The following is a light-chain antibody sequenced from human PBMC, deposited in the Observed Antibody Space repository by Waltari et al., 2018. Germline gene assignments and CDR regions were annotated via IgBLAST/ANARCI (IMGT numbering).Light chain of an antibody. V-gene: IGKV2-28*01. Sequence: DIVMTPSSVSLPVTPGEQASISCRSNQSLLNSNGYNSLDWYLQKPGQSPQLLIYLGSYRASGVPDRFSGSGSGTDFTLRISRVEAEDVGIYYCMQARQTPLTFGGGTKVEIK. CDR3: MQARQTPLT. CDR2: LGS. CDR1: QSLLNSNGYNS. J-gene: IGKJ4*01.